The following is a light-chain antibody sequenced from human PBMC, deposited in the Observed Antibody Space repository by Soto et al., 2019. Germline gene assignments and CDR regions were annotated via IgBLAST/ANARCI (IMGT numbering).Light chain of an antibody. V-gene: IGKV3-20*01. CDR3: LHYASSRFS. CDR1: QNVGSSY. Sequence: EIVLTQSPGALSLSPGERATLSCRASQNVGSSYLAWYQHKPGQAPRLLIYGASKRATGVPDRFSGNGSGTDFTLTISRLEPEDLAVYYCLHYASSRFSFGPGTKVDIK. J-gene: IGKJ3*01. CDR2: GAS.